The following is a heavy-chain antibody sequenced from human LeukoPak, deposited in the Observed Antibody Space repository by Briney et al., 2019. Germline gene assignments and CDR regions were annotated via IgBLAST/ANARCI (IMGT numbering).Heavy chain of an antibody. D-gene: IGHD3-9*01. V-gene: IGHV3-11*05. J-gene: IGHJ4*02. CDR1: GFTFSDYY. CDR2: ISSSSSYT. CDR3: ARGGTYYDILTGYYKDPYYFDY. Sequence: GGSLRLSCAASGFTFSDYYMSSIRQAPGKGLEWVSYISSSSSYTNYADSVKGRFTISRDNGKNSLYLQMNSLRAEDTAVYYCARGGTYYDILTGYYKDPYYFDYWGQGTLVTVSS.